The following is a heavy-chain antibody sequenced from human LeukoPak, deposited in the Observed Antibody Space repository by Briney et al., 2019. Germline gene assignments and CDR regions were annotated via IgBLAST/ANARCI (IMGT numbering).Heavy chain of an antibody. CDR3: ARGAGWYYY. J-gene: IGHJ4*02. D-gene: IGHD6-19*01. V-gene: IGHV4-59*01. Sequence: SETLSLTWTVSGGSISSYYWSWLRQPPGKGLEWIGYIYYSGSTNYNPSLKSRVTISVDTSKKEFSLKLSSVTAADTAVYYCARGAGWYYYWGQGILVTVSS. CDR1: GGSISSYY. CDR2: IYYSGST.